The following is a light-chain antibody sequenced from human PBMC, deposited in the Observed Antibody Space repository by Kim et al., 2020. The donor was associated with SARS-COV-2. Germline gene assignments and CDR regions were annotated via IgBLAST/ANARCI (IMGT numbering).Light chain of an antibody. Sequence: PGERVTLSCRASQSVSSSYLTWYQQKPGQAPRLLIYGASTRATSIPARFSGSGSGTDFTLTISSLQPEDFAVYYCQQDYNQYTFGQGTKLEI. CDR1: QSVSSSY. J-gene: IGKJ2*01. CDR2: GAS. V-gene: IGKV3D-7*01. CDR3: QQDYNQYT.